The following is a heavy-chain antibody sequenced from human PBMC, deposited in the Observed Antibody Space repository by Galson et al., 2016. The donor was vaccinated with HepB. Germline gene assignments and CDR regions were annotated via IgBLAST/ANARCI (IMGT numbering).Heavy chain of an antibody. J-gene: IGHJ4*02. Sequence: SLRLSCAASGFTFSSYSLNWVRQAPGKGLEWISYISIGSSRIYYADSVKGRFTISRDNAKTSLFLQMNSLSDEDTAVYFCVGDRDGQRHMVHGEYWGRGTLVTVSS. CDR2: ISIGSSRI. CDR1: GFTFSSYS. D-gene: IGHD3-10*01. V-gene: IGHV3-48*02. CDR3: VGDRDGQRHMVHGEY.